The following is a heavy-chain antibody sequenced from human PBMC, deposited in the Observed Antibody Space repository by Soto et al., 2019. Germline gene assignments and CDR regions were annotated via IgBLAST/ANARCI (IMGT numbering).Heavy chain of an antibody. Sequence: SETLSLTCTVSGGSISSYYWSWIRQPPGKGLEWIGYIYYSGSTNYNPSLKSRVTISVDTSKNQFSLKLSSVTAADTAVYYCARARGYSGYGRPPDAFDIWGQGTMVTVS. J-gene: IGHJ3*02. V-gene: IGHV4-59*01. CDR2: IYYSGST. D-gene: IGHD5-12*01. CDR3: ARARGYSGYGRPPDAFDI. CDR1: GGSISSYY.